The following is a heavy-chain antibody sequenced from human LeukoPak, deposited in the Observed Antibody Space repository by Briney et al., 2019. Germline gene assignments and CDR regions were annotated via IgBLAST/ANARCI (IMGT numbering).Heavy chain of an antibody. CDR3: ARGIAAANSPGMDV. D-gene: IGHD6-13*01. J-gene: IGHJ6*02. Sequence: ASVKVSCKVSGYTLTELSMHWVRQAPGKGLEWMGGFDPEDGETIYAQKFQGRVTMTEDTSTDTAYMELSSLRSEDTAVYYCARGIAAANSPGMDVWGQGTTVTVSS. V-gene: IGHV1-24*01. CDR2: FDPEDGET. CDR1: GYTLTELS.